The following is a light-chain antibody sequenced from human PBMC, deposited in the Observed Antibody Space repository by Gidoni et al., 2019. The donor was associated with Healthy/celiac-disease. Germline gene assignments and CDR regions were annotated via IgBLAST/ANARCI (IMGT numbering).Light chain of an antibody. V-gene: IGKV2-28*01. CDR2: LGS. Sequence: DIVMTQSPLPPPVTPGEPASISCRSSQSLLHSNGYNYLDWYLQKPGQAPQLLIYLGSNRASGVPDRFSGSGSGTDFTLKISRVEAEDVGVYYCMQALQTPYTFGQGTKLEIK. J-gene: IGKJ2*01. CDR1: QSLLHSNGYNY. CDR3: MQALQTPYT.